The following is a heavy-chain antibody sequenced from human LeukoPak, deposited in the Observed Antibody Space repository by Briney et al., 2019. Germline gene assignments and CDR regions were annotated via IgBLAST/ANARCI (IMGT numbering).Heavy chain of an antibody. J-gene: IGHJ4*02. CDR2: IYTSGST. D-gene: IGHD3-10*01. CDR3: AREFTMVRGVITYFDY. Sequence: SETLSLTCTVSGGSISSYYWRWIRQPAGKGLEWIGRIYTSGSTNYNPSLKSRVTMSVDTSKNQFSLKLSSVTAADTAVYYCAREFTMVRGVITYFDYWGQGTLVTVSS. CDR1: GGSISSYY. V-gene: IGHV4-4*07.